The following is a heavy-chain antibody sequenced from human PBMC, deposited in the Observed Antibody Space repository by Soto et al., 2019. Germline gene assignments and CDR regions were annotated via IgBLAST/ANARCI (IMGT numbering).Heavy chain of an antibody. Sequence: PXESLSVSCAASGFTFSSYAMSWVRQAPGKGLEWVSAISGSGGSTYYADSVKGRFTISRDNSKNTLYLQMNSLRAEDTAVYYCAKANDYSGSGSPSSDYWGQGTLVTVSS. D-gene: IGHD3-10*01. CDR2: ISGSGGST. CDR1: GFTFSSYA. J-gene: IGHJ4*02. V-gene: IGHV3-23*01. CDR3: AKANDYSGSGSPSSDY.